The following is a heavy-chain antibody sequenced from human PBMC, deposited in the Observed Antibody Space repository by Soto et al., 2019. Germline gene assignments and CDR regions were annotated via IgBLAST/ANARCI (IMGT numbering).Heavy chain of an antibody. V-gene: IGHV3-23*01. CDR1: GFTFGSHA. J-gene: IGHJ6*02. CDR3: AKEYGMDV. CDR2: ITSDGTGT. Sequence: EVQFLESGGGLVQPGGSLRLSCEASGFTFGSHAMTWARQSPGKGLEWVSTITSDGTGTDYADSVKGRFTISRDNFKNTLYLQMNILGGEDTAVYYCAKEYGMDVWGHGT.